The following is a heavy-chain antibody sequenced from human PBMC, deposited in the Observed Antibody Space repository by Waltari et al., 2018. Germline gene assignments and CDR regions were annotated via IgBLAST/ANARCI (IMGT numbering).Heavy chain of an antibody. J-gene: IGHJ4*02. Sequence: EVQLVESGGGLVQPGGSLRLSCAASGFTFSSSAMRWVRQAPGKGLEWVSAISGSGGSTYYADSVKGRFTISRDNSKNTLYLQMNSLRAEDTAVYYCAKSGYSGSYSDYWGQGTLVTVSS. CDR2: ISGSGGST. D-gene: IGHD1-26*01. CDR3: AKSGYSGSYSDY. CDR1: GFTFSSSA. V-gene: IGHV3-23*04.